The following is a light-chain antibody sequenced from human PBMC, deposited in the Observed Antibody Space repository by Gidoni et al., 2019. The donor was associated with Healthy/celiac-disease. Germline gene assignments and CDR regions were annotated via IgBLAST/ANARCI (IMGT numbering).Light chain of an antibody. J-gene: IGKJ4*01. V-gene: IGKV3-11*01. Sequence: EIVSTQSPATLSFSPGERAPLSCRASQSVSSYLAWDQQKPGQAPRLLIYDASNRATGIQARFSGSGSGTDFTLTISSLEPEDFAVYYCQQRSNWLTFGGGTKVEIK. CDR1: QSVSSY. CDR3: QQRSNWLT. CDR2: DAS.